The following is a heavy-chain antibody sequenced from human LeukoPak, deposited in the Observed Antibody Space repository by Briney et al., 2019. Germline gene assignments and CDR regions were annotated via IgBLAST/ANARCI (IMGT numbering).Heavy chain of an antibody. CDR1: GYTFSAYY. D-gene: IGHD2-15*01. Sequence: GASVKVSRKASGYTFSAYYMHWVRQAPGQGLDWMGWIDTNSGATKYAQKFQGRVTITRDTSIGTAYMELSTLISDDTAVYYCASEAFCVGGSCQLHRVASWGPGTLVTVSS. CDR2: IDTNSGAT. CDR3: ASEAFCVGGSCQLHRVAS. V-gene: IGHV1-2*02. J-gene: IGHJ4*02.